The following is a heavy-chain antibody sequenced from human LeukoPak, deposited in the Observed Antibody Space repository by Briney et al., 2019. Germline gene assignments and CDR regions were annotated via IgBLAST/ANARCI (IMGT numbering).Heavy chain of an antibody. D-gene: IGHD3-10*01. V-gene: IGHV4-31*03. CDR1: GGSISSGGYY. J-gene: IGHJ4*02. Sequence: SQTLSLTCTVSGGSISSGGYYWSWIRQHPGKGLEWIGYIYYSGSTYYNPSLKSRVTISVDTSKNQFSLKLSSVTAADTAVYYCASLLAPMVRGVIIDYWGQGTLVTVSS. CDR2: IYYSGST. CDR3: ASLLAPMVRGVIIDY.